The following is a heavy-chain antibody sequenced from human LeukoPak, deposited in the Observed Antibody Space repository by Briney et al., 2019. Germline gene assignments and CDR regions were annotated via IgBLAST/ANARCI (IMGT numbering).Heavy chain of an antibody. J-gene: IGHJ6*02. Sequence: GGSLRLSCAASGFTFSSYWMSWVRQAPGKGLEWVANIKQDGSEKYYVDSVKGRFTIYRDNAKNSLYLQMNSLRAEDTAVYYCALGYCSGGSCLPYYYYGMDVWGQGTTVTVSS. V-gene: IGHV3-7*01. CDR2: IKQDGSEK. D-gene: IGHD2-15*01. CDR3: ALGYCSGGSCLPYYYYGMDV. CDR1: GFTFSSYW.